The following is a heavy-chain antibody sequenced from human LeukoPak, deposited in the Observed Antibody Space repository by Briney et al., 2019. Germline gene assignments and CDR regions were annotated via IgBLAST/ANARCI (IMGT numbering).Heavy chain of an antibody. V-gene: IGHV3-30*02. Sequence: GGSLRLSCAASGFTFSSYWMHWVRQAPGKGLEWVAFIRYDGSNKYYADSVKGRFTISRDNSKNTLYLQMNSLRAEDTAVYYCAKEGGIAAPHFDYWGQGTLVTVSS. CDR1: GFTFSSYW. J-gene: IGHJ4*02. D-gene: IGHD6-13*01. CDR2: IRYDGSNK. CDR3: AKEGGIAAPHFDY.